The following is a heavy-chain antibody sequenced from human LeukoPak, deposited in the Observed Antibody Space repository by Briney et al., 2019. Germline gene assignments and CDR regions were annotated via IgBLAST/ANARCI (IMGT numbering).Heavy chain of an antibody. J-gene: IGHJ4*02. CDR1: GYTFTSHG. CDR3: ARALRDYYDSSGYNNPRPFDY. Sequence: ASVKVSCKASGYTFTSHGISWVRQAPGPRLEWMGWISAYNGNTNYAQKLQGRVTMTTDTSTSTAYMALRSLRSDDTAVYYCARALRDYYDSSGYNNPRPFDYWGQGTLVTVSS. D-gene: IGHD3-22*01. CDR2: ISAYNGNT. V-gene: IGHV1-18*01.